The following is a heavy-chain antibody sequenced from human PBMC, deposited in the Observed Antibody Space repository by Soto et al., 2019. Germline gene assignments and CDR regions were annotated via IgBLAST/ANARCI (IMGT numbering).Heavy chain of an antibody. D-gene: IGHD2-15*01. J-gene: IGHJ4*02. CDR1: GLTFGVYY. CDR3: TRAISGGPFDY. CDR2: ISRSSDHM. Sequence: GGSLRLSCAASGLTFGVYYMSWIRQAPGKGLEWVSSISRSSDHMYYADSVRGRFTISRDNAKNSLFLQMNSLRAEDTAVYYCTRAISGGPFDYWGQGALVTVSS. V-gene: IGHV3-11*06.